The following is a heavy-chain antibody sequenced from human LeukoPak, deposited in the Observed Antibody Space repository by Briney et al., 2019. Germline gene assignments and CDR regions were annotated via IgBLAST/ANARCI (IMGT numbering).Heavy chain of an antibody. Sequence: SETLSLTCAVYGGSFSGYYWSWIRQPPGKGLEWIGEINHSGSTNYNPSLKSRVTISVDTSKNQFSLKLSSVTAADTAVYYCARIRLGGAPPDYWGQGTLVTVSS. CDR2: INHSGST. J-gene: IGHJ4*02. V-gene: IGHV4-34*01. D-gene: IGHD3-16*01. CDR3: ARIRLGGAPPDY. CDR1: GGSFSGYY.